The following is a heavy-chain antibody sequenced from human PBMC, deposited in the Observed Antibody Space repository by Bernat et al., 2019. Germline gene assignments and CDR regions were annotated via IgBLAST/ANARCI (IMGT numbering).Heavy chain of an antibody. CDR3: ARGRYYDFWSGPRKIYYYYYMDV. Sequence: QVQLVQSGAEVKKPGASVKVSCKASGYTFTSYAMHWVRQAPGQRLEWMGWINAGNGNTKYSQKFQGRVTITRDTSASTAYMELSSLRSEDTAVYYCARGRYYDFWSGPRKIYYYYYMDVWGKGTTVTVSS. V-gene: IGHV1-3*01. J-gene: IGHJ6*03. CDR1: GYTFTSYA. D-gene: IGHD3-3*01. CDR2: INAGNGNT.